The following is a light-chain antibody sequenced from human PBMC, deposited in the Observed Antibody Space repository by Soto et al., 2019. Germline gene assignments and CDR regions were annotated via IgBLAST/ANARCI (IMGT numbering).Light chain of an antibody. J-gene: IGLJ1*01. CDR2: DVS. CDR3: SSYAGTHIV. CDR1: SIDVGGYNY. Sequence: QSALTQPPSASGSPGQSVAISCTGTSIDVGGYNYVSWYQQHPGKAPKLMIYDVSKRPSGVPDRFSGSKSGNTASLTVSGLQAEDEAEYYSSSYAGTHIVFGTGTKVPVL. V-gene: IGLV2-8*01.